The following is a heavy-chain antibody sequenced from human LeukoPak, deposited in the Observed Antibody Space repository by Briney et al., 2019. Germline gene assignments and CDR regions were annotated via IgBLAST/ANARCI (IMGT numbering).Heavy chain of an antibody. CDR1: GDTFSNYP. J-gene: IGHJ3*02. D-gene: IGHD5-24*01. Sequence: SVKVSCKASGDTFSNYPITWVRQAPGQGLEWMGRIIPFFGTANYAQKFQGRVTITTDESTSTAYMELSSLRSEDTAVYYCARDGYNLGDAFDIWGQGTMVTVSS. CDR3: ARDGYNLGDAFDI. CDR2: IIPFFGTA. V-gene: IGHV1-69*05.